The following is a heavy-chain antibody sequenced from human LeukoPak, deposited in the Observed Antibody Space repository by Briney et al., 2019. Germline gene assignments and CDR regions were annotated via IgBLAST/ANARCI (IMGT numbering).Heavy chain of an antibody. CDR3: AGQATHEGLGIRGVISAFDY. J-gene: IGHJ4*02. CDR2: IYYSGST. Sequence: SETLSLTCTVSGGSIGSGDYCWGWIRQPPGKGLEWIGYIYYSGSTYYNPSLKSRVTISVDTSNNQFSRKLSSVAAAETAVYYCAGQATHEGLGIRGVISAFDYWGQATLVTASS. D-gene: IGHD3-10*01. CDR1: GGSIGSGDYC. V-gene: IGHV4-30-4*01.